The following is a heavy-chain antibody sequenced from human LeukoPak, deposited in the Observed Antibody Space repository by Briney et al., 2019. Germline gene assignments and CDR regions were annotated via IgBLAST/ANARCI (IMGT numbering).Heavy chain of an antibody. V-gene: IGHV3-7*03. Sequence: SGGSLRLSCAASGFTFSRYWMTWVRQAPGKGLEWVASINEDGSGNHYVDSVKGRFTISRDNAQKSVYLEMNSLRAEDTAVYYCARAVTSTEGYWGQGTLVTVSS. J-gene: IGHJ4*02. CDR1: GFTFSRYW. CDR2: INEDGSGN. CDR3: ARAVTSTEGY. D-gene: IGHD4-17*01.